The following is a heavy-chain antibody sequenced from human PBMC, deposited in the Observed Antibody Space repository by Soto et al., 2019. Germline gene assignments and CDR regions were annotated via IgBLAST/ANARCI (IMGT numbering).Heavy chain of an antibody. CDR1: GGTFSSYA. Sequence: QVQLVQSGAEVKKPGSSVKVSCKASGGTFSSYAISWVRQAPGQGLEWMGGIIAIFGTANYAQKFQGRVTITADESTSTXXXELXXLXXXXXXXXXXXXNNAFVYSSSWGMDVWGQGXTVTVSS. CDR2: IIAIFGTA. CDR3: XXNNAFVYSSSWGMDV. J-gene: IGHJ6*02. V-gene: IGHV1-69*01. D-gene: IGHD6-6*01.